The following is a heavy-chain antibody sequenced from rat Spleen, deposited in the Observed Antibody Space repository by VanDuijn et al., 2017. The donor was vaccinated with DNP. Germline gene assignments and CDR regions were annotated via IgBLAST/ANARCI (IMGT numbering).Heavy chain of an antibody. Sequence: EVKLVESGGGLVQPGRSLKLSCVASGFTFNTYWMFWVRQAPGKGLEWVASINPDGTNTYYLDSVKGRFTISRDNAENTVYLQMNSLRSEDTATYYCARMGSSYDYAMDAWGQGTSVTVSS. CDR3: ARMGSSYDYAMDA. J-gene: IGHJ4*01. V-gene: IGHV5-58*01. CDR1: GFTFNTYW. CDR2: INPDGTNT. D-gene: IGHD1-2*01.